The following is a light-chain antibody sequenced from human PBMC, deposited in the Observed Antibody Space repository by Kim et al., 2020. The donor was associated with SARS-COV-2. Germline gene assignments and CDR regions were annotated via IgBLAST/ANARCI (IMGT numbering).Light chain of an antibody. V-gene: IGLV3-25*03. J-gene: IGLJ1*01. Sequence: SYELTQPPSVSVSPGQTARITCSGDALPKQYAYWYQQKPGQAPVLVIYQDSERPSGIPKRFSGTSSGTTVTLTISGVQAEDEADYYCQSADSSGTYVFGT. CDR1: ALPKQY. CDR3: QSADSSGTYV. CDR2: QDS.